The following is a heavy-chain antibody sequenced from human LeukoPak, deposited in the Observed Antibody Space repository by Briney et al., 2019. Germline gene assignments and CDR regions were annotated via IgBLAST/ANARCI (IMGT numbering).Heavy chain of an antibody. CDR2: TSGSGGST. CDR1: GFTFSSYA. V-gene: IGHV3-23*01. CDR3: GTIYGSSWPWAFDY. D-gene: IGHD6-13*01. Sequence: GGSLRLSCAASGFTFSSYAMSWVRQAPGKGLEWVSATSGSGGSTYYADSVKGRFTISRDNSKNTLYLQMNSLRAEDTAVYYCGTIYGSSWPWAFDYWGQGTLATVSS. J-gene: IGHJ4*02.